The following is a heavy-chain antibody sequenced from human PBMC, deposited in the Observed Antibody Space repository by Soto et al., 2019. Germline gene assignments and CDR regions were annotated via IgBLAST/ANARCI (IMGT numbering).Heavy chain of an antibody. V-gene: IGHV4-59*08. CDR1: GASISGYH. CDR3: ARGFAIGWYTYYFDY. J-gene: IGHJ4*02. CDR2: IYYTGST. Sequence: SETLSLTCTVSGASISGYHWSWIRQPPGKALEWIGYIYYTGSTNYNPSLKSRVTMSVDTSKNQFSLKLNSVTAADTAVYYCARGFAIGWYTYYFDYWGQGPLVTVSS. D-gene: IGHD6-19*01.